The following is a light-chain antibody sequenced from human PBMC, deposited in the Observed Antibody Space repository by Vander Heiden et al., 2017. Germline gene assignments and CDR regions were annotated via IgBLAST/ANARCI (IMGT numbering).Light chain of an antibody. V-gene: IGLV2-14*03. Sequence: QSALTQPASVSGSPGQSITISCTGSSSDVGGYNYVAWYQQHPGEAPKLMIYDVSYRPSGISNRFSGSKSGNTASLTISGLQADDEADYYCSSYTGSSTVFGGGTKLTGL. CDR2: DVS. CDR1: SSDVGGYNY. CDR3: SSYTGSSTV. J-gene: IGLJ2*01.